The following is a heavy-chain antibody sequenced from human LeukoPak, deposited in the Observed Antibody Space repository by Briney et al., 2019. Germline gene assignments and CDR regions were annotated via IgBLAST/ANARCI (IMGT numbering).Heavy chain of an antibody. Sequence: PGGSLRLSCAASGFTFSSYAMYWVRRTPGKGLEYVSVISGNGVSTHYATSVKGRFTISRDNPKNTLYLQMGSLRAEDMAVYYCARDASDIVVVPAAVGPFDLWGQGTLVTVSS. CDR1: GFTFSSYA. D-gene: IGHD2-2*01. V-gene: IGHV3-64*01. CDR2: ISGNGVST. J-gene: IGHJ4*02. CDR3: ARDASDIVVVPAAVGPFDL.